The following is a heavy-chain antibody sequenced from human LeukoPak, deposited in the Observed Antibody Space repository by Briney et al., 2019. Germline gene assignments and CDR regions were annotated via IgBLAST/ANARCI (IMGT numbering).Heavy chain of an antibody. CDR1: GGSFSGYY. V-gene: IGHV4-34*01. CDR2: IYQRGGGIT. D-gene: IGHD1-7*01. CDR3: ARQARSRELDR. Sequence: SETLSLTCAVYGGSFSGYYWSWIRQPPGKGLEWIGNIYQRGGGITYYNPSLKSRVTISVDTSNDQFSLKLTSVTAADTAFYYCARQARSRELDRWGQGTLVTVSP. J-gene: IGHJ5*02.